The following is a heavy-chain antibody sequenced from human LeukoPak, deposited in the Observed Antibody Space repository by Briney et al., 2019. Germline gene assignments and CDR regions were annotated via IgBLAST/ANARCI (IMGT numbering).Heavy chain of an antibody. J-gene: IGHJ4*02. D-gene: IGHD4-11*01. CDR3: ARATSTVTSEYFDY. CDR2: MNPNSGNT. V-gene: IGHV1-8*03. CDR1: GYTFTSYD. Sequence: ASVKVSCKASGYTFTSYDINWVRQATGQGLEWMAWMNPNSGNTGYAQKFQGRVTITRNTSISTAYMELSSMRSEDTAVYYCARATSTVTSEYFDYWGQGTLVTVSS.